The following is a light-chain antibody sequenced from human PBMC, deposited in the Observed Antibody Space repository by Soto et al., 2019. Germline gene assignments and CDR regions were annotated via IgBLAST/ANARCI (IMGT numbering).Light chain of an antibody. CDR1: QSISSY. J-gene: IGKJ1*01. Sequence: EIQRTQSPSSLSAAVGDRFAITCMAIQSISSYFNWYQHKPGKYPKLLIYASYSLQSGVPSSFSGSGSGTDFPITISSLKTEDFATYYCQQSYSTPPTVGPGTKVDIK. CDR2: ASY. V-gene: IGKV1-39*01. CDR3: QQSYSTPPT.